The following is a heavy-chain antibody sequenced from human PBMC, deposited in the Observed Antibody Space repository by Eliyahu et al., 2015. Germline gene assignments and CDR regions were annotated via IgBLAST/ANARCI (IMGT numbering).Heavy chain of an antibody. V-gene: IGHV2-5*02. Sequence: QITLKESGPTLVKPTQTLTLTCTFSGFSLSTSGVGVGWIRQPPGKALEWLALIXWDDDKRYSPSLKSRLTITKDTSKNQVVLTMTNMDPVDTATYYCAHTYYDFFYFDYWGQGTLVTVSS. CDR3: AHTYYDFFYFDY. J-gene: IGHJ4*02. D-gene: IGHD3-3*01. CDR2: IXWDDDK. CDR1: GFSLSTSGVG.